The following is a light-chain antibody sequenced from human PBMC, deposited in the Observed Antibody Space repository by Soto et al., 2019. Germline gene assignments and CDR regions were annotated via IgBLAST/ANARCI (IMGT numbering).Light chain of an antibody. CDR2: KAS. CDR3: QHYNSYSEA. V-gene: IGKV1-5*03. Sequence: DIQLTQSPSSLSASVVDRVTITCLASQSISSYLNWYQQKPGKAPKLLIYKASTLKSGVPSRFSGSGSGTEFTLTISSLQPDDFATYYCQHYNSYSEAFGQGTKVDIK. CDR1: QSISSY. J-gene: IGKJ1*01.